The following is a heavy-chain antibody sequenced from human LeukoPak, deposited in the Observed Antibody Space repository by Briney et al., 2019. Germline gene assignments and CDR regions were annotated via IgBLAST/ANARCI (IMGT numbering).Heavy chain of an antibody. D-gene: IGHD3-10*01. J-gene: IGHJ5*02. V-gene: IGHV4-4*07. CDR1: GYSISSGYY. CDR3: AREEALLWFGEFHNWFDP. Sequence: SETLSLTCTVSGYSISSGYYWGWIRQPAGKGLEWIGRIYTSGSTNYNPSLKSRVTMSVDTSKNQFSLKLSSVTAADTAVYYCAREEALLWFGEFHNWFDPWGQGTLVTVSS. CDR2: IYTSGST.